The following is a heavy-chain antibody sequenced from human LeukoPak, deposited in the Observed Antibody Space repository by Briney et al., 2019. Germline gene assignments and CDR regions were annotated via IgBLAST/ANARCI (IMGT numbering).Heavy chain of an antibody. D-gene: IGHD1-26*01. J-gene: IGHJ4*02. CDR2: ISSSSDYI. V-gene: IGHV3-21*01. CDR1: GFSFISYS. Sequence: GGSLRLSCAASGFSFISYSMNWVRQAPGKGLEWVSSISSSSDYIYHADSVKGRFTISRDNPKKSLYLQMNSLRAEDTAVYYCAMIEWERWRGWGQGTLVTVSS. CDR3: AMIEWERWRG.